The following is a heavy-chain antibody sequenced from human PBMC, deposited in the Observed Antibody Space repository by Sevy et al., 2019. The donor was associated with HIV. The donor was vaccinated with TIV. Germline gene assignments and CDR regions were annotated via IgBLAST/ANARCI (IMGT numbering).Heavy chain of an antibody. Sequence: KQSQTLSLTCAISGDSVSSNSAAWNWIRQSPSRGLEWLGRTYYRSKWYNDYAVSVKSRITINPDTSKNQFSLQLNSVTPEETAVYYCARDILHYCSGGSCYLYNWFDPWGQGTLVTVSS. D-gene: IGHD2-15*01. V-gene: IGHV6-1*01. CDR3: ARDILHYCSGGSCYLYNWFDP. J-gene: IGHJ5*02. CDR2: TYYRSKWYN. CDR1: GDSVSSNSAA.